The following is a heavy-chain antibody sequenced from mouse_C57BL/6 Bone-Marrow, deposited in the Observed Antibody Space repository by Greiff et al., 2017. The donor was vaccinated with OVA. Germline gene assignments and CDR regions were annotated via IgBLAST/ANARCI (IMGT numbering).Heavy chain of an antibody. J-gene: IGHJ4*01. V-gene: IGHV3-6*01. CDR3: ARGYRGDY. CDR1: GYSITSGYY. D-gene: IGHD2-14*01. Sequence: EVKLMESGPGLVKPSQSLSLTCSVTGYSITSGYYWNWIRQFPGNKLAWMGYISYDGSNNYNPSLKNRISITRDTSKNQFFLKLNSVTTEDTATYYCARGYRGDYWGQGTSVTVSS. CDR2: ISYDGSN.